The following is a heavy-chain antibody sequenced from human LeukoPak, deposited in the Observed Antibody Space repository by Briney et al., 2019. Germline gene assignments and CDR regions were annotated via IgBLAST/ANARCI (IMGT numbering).Heavy chain of an antibody. V-gene: IGHV1-46*01. CDR2: INPSGGST. CDR3: ARGRSVPSHTYYYDSSGLVDY. Sequence: GASVKVSCKASGYTFTSYYMHWVRQAPGQGLEWMGIINPSGGSTSYAQKFQGRVTMTRDTSTSTVYMELSSLGSEDTAVYYCARGRSVPSHTYYYDSSGLVDYWGQGTLVTVSS. J-gene: IGHJ4*02. CDR1: GYTFTSYY. D-gene: IGHD3-22*01.